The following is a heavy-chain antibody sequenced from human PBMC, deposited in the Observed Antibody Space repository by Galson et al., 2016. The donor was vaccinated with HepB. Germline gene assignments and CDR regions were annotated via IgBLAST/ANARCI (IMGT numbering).Heavy chain of an antibody. CDR3: ARGSRGDGYNWDALDI. CDR2: IYYRTTWYY. Sequence: CAISGDSVSRNRAAWNWIRQSPWRGLEWLGRIYYRTTWYYEYAVSVKSRIAIRPDTSQNHFSLEMDSVTPEDTAVYYCARGSRGDGYNWDALDIWGQGTKVTVSS. V-gene: IGHV6-1*01. CDR1: GDSVSRNRAA. J-gene: IGHJ3*02. D-gene: IGHD5-24*01.